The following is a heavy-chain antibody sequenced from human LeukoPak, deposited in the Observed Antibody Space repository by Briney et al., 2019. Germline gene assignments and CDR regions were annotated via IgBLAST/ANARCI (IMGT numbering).Heavy chain of an antibody. V-gene: IGHV3-30-3*01. CDR2: ISYDGSKN. J-gene: IGHJ3*02. CDR1: GFTFSSHA. Sequence: HPGGSLRLSCAASGFTFSSHAMHWVRQAPGKGLEWVAVISYDGSKNYYADSVKGRFTNSRDNSKNTLYLQMNSLRAEDTAVYYCVRDTHYGFDIWGQGTMVTVS. CDR3: VRDTHYGFDI.